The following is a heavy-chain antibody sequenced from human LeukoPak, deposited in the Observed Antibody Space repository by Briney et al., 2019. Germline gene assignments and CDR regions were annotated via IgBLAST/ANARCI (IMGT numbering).Heavy chain of an antibody. V-gene: IGHV1-24*01. D-gene: IGHD5-12*01. CDR1: GYTLTELS. CDR3: ATKPYSGYDQDAFDI. J-gene: IGHJ3*02. CDR2: FDPEDGET. Sequence: GASVKVSCKVSGYTLTELSMHWVRQAPGKGLEWMGGFDPEDGETIYAQKFQGRVTMTEDTSTDTAYMELSSLRSEDTAVYYCATKPYSGYDQDAFDIWGQGTMVTVSS.